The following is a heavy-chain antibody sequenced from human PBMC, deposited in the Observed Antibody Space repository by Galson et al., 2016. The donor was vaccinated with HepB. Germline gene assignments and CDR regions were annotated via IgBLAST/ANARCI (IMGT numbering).Heavy chain of an antibody. J-gene: IGHJ5*02. CDR3: AKMAKGGYSNP. V-gene: IGHV3-23*01. CDR2: ISGSGDDT. CDR1: GFTFSSYA. D-gene: IGHD3-22*01. Sequence: SLRLSCAASGFTFSSYAMSWVRQAPGKGLEWVSTISGSGDDTYYADSVKGRFTISSDNSKSTLFLQMNSLRVDDTAIYFCAKMAKGGYSNPWGQGALVTVSS.